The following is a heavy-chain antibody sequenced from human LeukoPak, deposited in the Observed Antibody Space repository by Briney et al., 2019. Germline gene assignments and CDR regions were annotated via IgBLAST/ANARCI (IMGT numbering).Heavy chain of an antibody. V-gene: IGHV3-30*04. Sequence: PGGSLRLSCAASGFTFSSYAMHWVRQAPGKGLEWVAVISYDGSNKYYADSVKGRFTISRDNSKNTLHLQMNSLRAEDTAVYYCARASNPDIVVVPAAFDYWGQGTLVTVSS. J-gene: IGHJ4*02. CDR3: ARASNPDIVVVPAAFDY. CDR2: ISYDGSNK. D-gene: IGHD2-2*01. CDR1: GFTFSSYA.